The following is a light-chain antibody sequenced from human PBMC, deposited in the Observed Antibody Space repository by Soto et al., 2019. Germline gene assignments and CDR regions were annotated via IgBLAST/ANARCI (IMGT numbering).Light chain of an antibody. CDR2: GAS. J-gene: IGKJ1*01. CDR1: QSVSSN. CDR3: PLFYHWPPWT. Sequence: EIVMTQSPATLSVSPGERATLSCRASQSVSSNLAWYQQKPGQAPRLLIYGASTRATGIPARFSGSGSGTEFTLTICSLQSDDFAVCYCPLFYHWPPWTFGQGTKVEIK. V-gene: IGKV3-15*01.